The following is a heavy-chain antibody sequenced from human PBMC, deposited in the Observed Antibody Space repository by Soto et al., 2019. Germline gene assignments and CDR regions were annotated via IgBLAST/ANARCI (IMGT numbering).Heavy chain of an antibody. CDR2: IIPVFSAT. J-gene: IGHJ5*02. V-gene: IGHV1-69*01. Sequence: QVHLIQSGAEVKKPGSSVKVSCKASGGTFNNYAFSWVRQAPGQGLEWMGGIIPVFSATHYAQNFQGRVTISANESTKTVYLDLSSLRSDDTAVYFCASSTVLGGIALTSKTWFDPWGQGTLVIVSP. D-gene: IGHD3-3*01. CDR1: GGTFNNYA. CDR3: ASSTVLGGIALTSKTWFDP.